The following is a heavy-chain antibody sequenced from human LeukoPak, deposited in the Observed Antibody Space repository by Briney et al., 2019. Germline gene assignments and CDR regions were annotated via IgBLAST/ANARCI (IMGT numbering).Heavy chain of an antibody. J-gene: IGHJ4*02. D-gene: IGHD3-10*01. CDR3: ARLNVVRGLYYFDY. V-gene: IGHV1-2*02. CDR1: GYTFTDYY. CDR2: INPNSGGT. Sequence: ASVKVSCKASGYTFTDYYIHWVRQAPGQGLEWMGWINPNSGGTDYAQKFQGRVTMTRDTSISTAYMELSRVRADDTAVHYCARLNVVRGLYYFDYWGQGTLVTVSS.